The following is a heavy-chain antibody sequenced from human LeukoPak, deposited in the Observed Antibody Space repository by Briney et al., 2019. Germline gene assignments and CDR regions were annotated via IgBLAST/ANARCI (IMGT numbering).Heavy chain of an antibody. CDR3: ATGGEQQMTFDY. Sequence: SQTLSLTCTVSGGTISSGGYYWSWIRQHPGKALEWIGYIYYSGSTYYNPSLKSRVTISVDTSENQCSLKLSTVTAADTAVYYCATGGEQQMTFDYWGQGTLVTVSS. CDR2: IYYSGST. CDR1: GGTISSGGYY. D-gene: IGHD6-13*01. V-gene: IGHV4-31*03. J-gene: IGHJ4*02.